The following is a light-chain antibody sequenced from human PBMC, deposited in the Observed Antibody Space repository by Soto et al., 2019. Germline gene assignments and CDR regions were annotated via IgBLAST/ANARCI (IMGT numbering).Light chain of an antibody. Sequence: EIVMTQSPATLSVSPGERATLSCRASQSISSDVAWYQQKPGQAPRLLIYGASTTATGIPARFSGSGSGTEFTLTISSLQSEDFAVYNCQQYNKWPRTLGQGTKV. V-gene: IGKV3-15*01. CDR2: GAS. J-gene: IGKJ2*01. CDR3: QQYNKWPRT. CDR1: QSISSD.